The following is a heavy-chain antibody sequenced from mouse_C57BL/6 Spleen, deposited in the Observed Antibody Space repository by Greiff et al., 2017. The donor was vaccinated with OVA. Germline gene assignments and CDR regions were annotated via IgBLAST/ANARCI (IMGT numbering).Heavy chain of an antibody. J-gene: IGHJ1*03. CDR3: ARDGYYEYFDV. D-gene: IGHD2-3*01. Sequence: VQLKESGPGLVKPSQSLSLTCSVTGYSITSGYYWNWIRQFPGNKLEWMGYISYDGSNNYNPSLKNRISITRDTSKNQFFLKLNSVTTEDTATYYCARDGYYEYFDVWGTGTTVTVSS. CDR2: ISYDGSN. V-gene: IGHV3-6*01. CDR1: GYSITSGYY.